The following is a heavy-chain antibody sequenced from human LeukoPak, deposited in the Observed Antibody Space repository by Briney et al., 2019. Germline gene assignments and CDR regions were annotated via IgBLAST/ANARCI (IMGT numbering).Heavy chain of an antibody. D-gene: IGHD3-10*01. Sequence: GGSLRLSCAASGFTFSSYWMSWVRQAPGKGLEWVANIKQDGSEKYYVDSVKGRFTISRDNAKNSLYLQMNSLRAEDTSVYYCERDAMVRGGPYYGMDVWGQGTTVTVSS. CDR1: GFTFSSYW. J-gene: IGHJ6*02. CDR2: IKQDGSEK. CDR3: ERDAMVRGGPYYGMDV. V-gene: IGHV3-7*01.